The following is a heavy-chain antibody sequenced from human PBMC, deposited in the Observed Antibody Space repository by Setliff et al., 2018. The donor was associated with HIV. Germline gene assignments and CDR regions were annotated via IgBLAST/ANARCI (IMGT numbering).Heavy chain of an antibody. V-gene: IGHV1-58*02. D-gene: IGHD1-7*01. CDR3: AADPQTGTTSYDAFDI. J-gene: IGHJ3*02. Sequence: SVKVSCKASGYTFTGYYMHWVRQARGQRLEWIGWIVVGSGNTNYAQKFQERVTITRDMSTSRAYMELSGLRTEDTAVYYCAADPQTGTTSYDAFDIWGQGTVVTVSS. CDR2: IVVGSGNT. CDR1: GYTFTGYY.